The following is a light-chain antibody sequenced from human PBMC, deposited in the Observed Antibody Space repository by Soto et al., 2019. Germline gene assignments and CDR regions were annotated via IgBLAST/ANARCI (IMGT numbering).Light chain of an antibody. Sequence: QTVVTQEPSLTVSPGGTVTLTCASSTGAVTNDNYPNWLQQKPGQAPRGLMYSANNRHSWTPARFSGSLLGGKAALTLSGVQPEDEGDYYCLLYLGGAQVFCGGTKLTVL. CDR1: TGAVTNDNY. CDR2: SAN. CDR3: LLYLGGAQV. V-gene: IGLV7-43*01. J-gene: IGLJ2*01.